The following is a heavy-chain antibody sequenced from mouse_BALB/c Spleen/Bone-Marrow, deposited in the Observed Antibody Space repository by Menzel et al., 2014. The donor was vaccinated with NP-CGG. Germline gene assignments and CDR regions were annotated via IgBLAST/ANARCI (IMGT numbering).Heavy chain of an antibody. CDR1: GYTFNGYW. D-gene: IGHD2-3*01. CDR2: ILPGSTST. J-gene: IGHJ4*01. CDR3: ARDGYSSLAMDY. V-gene: IGHV1-9*01. Sequence: QVQLQQSGAELMKPGASVKISCKTTGYTFNGYWIEWVKQRPGHGLEWIGEILPGSTSTNYNEKFKDKATFTADTSSNTAYIQLSSLTSEDSAVYYCARDGYSSLAMDYWGQGTSVTVSS.